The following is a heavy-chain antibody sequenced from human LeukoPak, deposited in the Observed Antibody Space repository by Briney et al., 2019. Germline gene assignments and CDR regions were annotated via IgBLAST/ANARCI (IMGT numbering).Heavy chain of an antibody. Sequence: GASVKVSCKASGYSFTAYWIHWVRQAPGQGFEWMGCMNPNSGVTGYAQSFQGRVTMTRDTSISTAYMELNSLRSDDSAVYYCARDPGYLQSDYWGQGTLVFVPS. CDR3: ARDPGYLQSDY. V-gene: IGHV1-2*02. D-gene: IGHD5-24*01. J-gene: IGHJ4*01. CDR2: MNPNSGVT. CDR1: GYSFTAYW.